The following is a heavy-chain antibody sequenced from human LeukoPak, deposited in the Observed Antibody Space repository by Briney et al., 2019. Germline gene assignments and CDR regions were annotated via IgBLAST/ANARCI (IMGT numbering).Heavy chain of an antibody. D-gene: IGHD6-19*01. CDR1: GGTFSGYA. CDR3: ARGQQWLAYFDY. J-gene: IGHJ4*02. Sequence: SVKVSCKASGGTFSGYAISWVRQAPGQGLEWMGGIIPIFGTANYAQKFQGRVTITADESTSTAYMELSSLRSEDTAVYYCARGQQWLAYFDYWGQGTLVTVSS. V-gene: IGHV1-69*13. CDR2: IIPIFGTA.